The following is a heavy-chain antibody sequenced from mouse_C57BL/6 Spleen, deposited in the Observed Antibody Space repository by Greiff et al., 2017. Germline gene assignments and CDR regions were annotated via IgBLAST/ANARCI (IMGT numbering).Heavy chain of an antibody. D-gene: IGHD1-1*01. CDR2: IYPGDGDT. CDR3: ARDGTVVARD. J-gene: IGHJ2*01. V-gene: IGHV1-82*01. CDR1: GYAFSSSW. Sequence: QVQLQQSGPELVKPGASVKISCKASGYAFSSSWMNWVKQRPGKGLEWIGRIYPGDGDTNYNGKFKGKATLTADKSSSTAYMQLSSLTSEDSAVYFCARDGTVVARDWGQGTTLTVSS.